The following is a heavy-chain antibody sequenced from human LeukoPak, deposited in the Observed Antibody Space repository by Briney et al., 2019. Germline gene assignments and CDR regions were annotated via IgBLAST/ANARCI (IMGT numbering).Heavy chain of an antibody. CDR3: ARDRGYRGSTSCYGVDYYYGMDV. J-gene: IGHJ6*02. CDR1: GGSVSSGTYF. D-gene: IGHD2-2*01. CDR2: IYYSGST. Sequence: PSETLSLTCTVSGGSVSSGTYFWTWVRQPPGKGLEWIGYIYYSGSTNYNPSLKSRVTISVDTSKNQFSLKLSSVTAADTAVYYCARDRGYRGSTSCYGVDYYYGMDVWGQGTTVTVSS. V-gene: IGHV4-61*01.